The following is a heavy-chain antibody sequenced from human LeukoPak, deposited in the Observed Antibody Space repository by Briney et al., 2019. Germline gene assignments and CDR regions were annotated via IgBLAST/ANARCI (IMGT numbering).Heavy chain of an antibody. D-gene: IGHD6-13*01. CDR2: ISSSSSYI. V-gene: IGHV3-21*01. CDR3: ARLIAAAGTNDAFDI. CDR1: GFTFSSYS. J-gene: IGHJ3*02. Sequence: GSLRLSCAASGFTFSSYSMNWVRQAPGKGLEWVSSISSSSSYIYYADSVKGRFTISRDNAKNSLYLQMNSLRAEDTAVYYCARLIAAAGTNDAFDIWGQGTTVTVSS.